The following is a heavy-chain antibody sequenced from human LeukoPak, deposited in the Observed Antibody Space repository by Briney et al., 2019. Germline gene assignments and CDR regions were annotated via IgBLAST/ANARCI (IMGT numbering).Heavy chain of an antibody. Sequence: PGGSLRLSCAASGFPFSSYALSWVRQAPGKGLEWVSASGVSTFYADSVKGRFTISRDNSKNTLYLQMNSLKTEDTAVYYCTTERYYDGSGYYALYYYYGMDVWGQGTTVTVSS. V-gene: IGHV3-23*01. CDR2: SGVST. CDR1: GFPFSSYA. CDR3: TTERYYDGSGYYALYYYYGMDV. D-gene: IGHD3-22*01. J-gene: IGHJ6*02.